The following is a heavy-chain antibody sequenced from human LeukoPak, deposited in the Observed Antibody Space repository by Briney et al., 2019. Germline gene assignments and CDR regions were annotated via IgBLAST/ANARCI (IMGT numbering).Heavy chain of an antibody. Sequence: ASVKVSCKASGYTFTSYGISWVRQAPGQGLEWMGWISAYNGNTNYAQKLQGRVTMTTDTSTSTAYMELRSLRSDDTAVYYCARDFIAGYSSSWANFDYWGQGTLVTVSS. D-gene: IGHD6-13*01. J-gene: IGHJ4*02. CDR2: ISAYNGNT. V-gene: IGHV1-18*01. CDR3: ARDFIAGYSSSWANFDY. CDR1: GYTFTSYG.